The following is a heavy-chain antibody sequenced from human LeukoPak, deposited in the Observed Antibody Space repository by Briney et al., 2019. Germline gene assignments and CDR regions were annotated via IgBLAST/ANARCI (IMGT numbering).Heavy chain of an antibody. J-gene: IGHJ6*02. CDR2: RNPNSGNT. D-gene: IGHD2-2*01. CDR1: GYTFTSYD. V-gene: IGHV1-8*01. Sequence: ASVKVSCKASGYTFTSYDINWVRQPTGQGREWMGWRNPNSGNTGYAQKFQGRGTMTRNTSISTAYMEMSSLRSEDTAVYYCARVPYQLLFGYYYYCGMDVWGQGTTVTVSS. CDR3: ARVPYQLLFGYYYYCGMDV.